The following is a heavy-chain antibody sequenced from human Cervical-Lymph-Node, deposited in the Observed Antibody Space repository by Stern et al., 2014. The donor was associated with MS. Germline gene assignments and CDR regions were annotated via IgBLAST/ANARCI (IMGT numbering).Heavy chain of an antibody. V-gene: IGHV5-51*03. J-gene: IGHJ4*02. CDR3: ARGSGGEGYNFDY. Sequence: VQLVQSGAEVKKPGESLRISCQASGYYFNTYWIGWVRQMPGQGLDWIGLIYPRVSDPRYTPPFQGHVTFSADKSVNSTYLQWSSRRASDTAIYYCARGSGGEGYNFDYWGQGTLVTVSS. CDR2: IYPRVSDP. D-gene: IGHD5-24*01. CDR1: GYYFNTYW.